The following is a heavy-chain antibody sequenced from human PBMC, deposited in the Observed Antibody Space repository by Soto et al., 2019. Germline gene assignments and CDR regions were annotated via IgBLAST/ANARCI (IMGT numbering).Heavy chain of an antibody. CDR3: ARDVALGYCSSTSCYRVYYYGMDV. CDR1: GYTFTSYG. D-gene: IGHD2-2*01. V-gene: IGHV1-18*01. J-gene: IGHJ6*02. Sequence: ASVKVSCKASGYTFTSYGISWVRQAPGQGLEWMGWISAYNGNTNYAQKLQGRVTMTTDTSTSTAYMELRSLRSDDTAVYYCARDVALGYCSSTSCYRVYYYGMDVGGQGTTVTVSS. CDR2: ISAYNGNT.